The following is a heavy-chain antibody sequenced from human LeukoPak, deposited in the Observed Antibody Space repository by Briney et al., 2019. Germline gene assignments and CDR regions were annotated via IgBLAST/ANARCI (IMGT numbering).Heavy chain of an antibody. D-gene: IGHD2-15*01. V-gene: IGHV4-59*12. J-gene: IGHJ4*02. CDR1: GGSISSYY. CDR2: IYYSGST. Sequence: SETLSLTCTVSGGSISSYYWSWIRQPPGKRLEWIGYIYYSGSTNYNPSLKSRVTMSVDTSKNQFSLKLSSVTAADTAVYYCARGYCSGGNCYYFDYWGQGILVTVSS. CDR3: ARGYCSGGNCYYFDY.